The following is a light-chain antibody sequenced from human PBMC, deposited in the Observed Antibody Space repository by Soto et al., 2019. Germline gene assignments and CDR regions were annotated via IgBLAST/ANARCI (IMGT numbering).Light chain of an antibody. V-gene: IGKV1-17*01. J-gene: IGKJ1*01. CDR3: LQHNTYPLT. Sequence: DIQMTQSPSSLSASVGDRVTITCRASQGIGNDLGWYQQKPGKAPKRLIYAASSLQSVVPSRFSGSGSGTDFTLTISSLQPEDFAAYYFLQHNTYPLTFGQGTKVEIK. CDR2: AAS. CDR1: QGIGND.